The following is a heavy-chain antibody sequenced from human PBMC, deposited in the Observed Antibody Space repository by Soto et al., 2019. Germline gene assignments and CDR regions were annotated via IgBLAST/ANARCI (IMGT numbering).Heavy chain of an antibody. CDR3: AKALGDYHDSSGPFSDGFDI. V-gene: IGHV3-30*18. CDR2: MSCDGNNQ. CDR1: GFTFSSYA. J-gene: IGHJ3*02. D-gene: IGHD3-22*01. Sequence: GGSLRLSCAASGFTFSSYAMHWVRQAPGKGLEWVAIMSCDGNNQYYADSVKGRFTISRDNFKNTLYLQMNSLRAEDTAVYYCAKALGDYHDSSGPFSDGFDIWAQRTMVTVSS.